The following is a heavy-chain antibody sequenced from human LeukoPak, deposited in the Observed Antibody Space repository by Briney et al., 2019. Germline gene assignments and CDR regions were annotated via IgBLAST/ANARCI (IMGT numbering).Heavy chain of an antibody. CDR3: ARQSRYCSGGSCYSSYYYYGMDV. J-gene: IGHJ6*02. Sequence: SETLSLTCTVYGGSISSYYWSWIRQPPGKGLELIRHIYYSRSTNYNPSLKSRVTISVDTSKNQFSLKLSSVTAADTAVYYCARQSRYCSGGSCYSSYYYYGMDVWGQGTTVTVSS. V-gene: IGHV4-59*01. CDR1: GGSISSYY. D-gene: IGHD2-15*01. CDR2: IYYSRST.